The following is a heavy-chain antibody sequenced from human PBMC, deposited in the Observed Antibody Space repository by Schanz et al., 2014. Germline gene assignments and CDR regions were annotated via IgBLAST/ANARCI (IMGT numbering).Heavy chain of an antibody. J-gene: IGHJ4*02. Sequence: EQLVESGGGLVKPGGSLRLSCAASGFTFNSYAMSWVRQAPGRGLEWVSGISGSGGTTHYADSVEGRFTISRVNSKNTLYLRMKGLRAEDTAVYYCAKGRRGYFDSSGSYWGTFDFWGQGTLVSVSS. D-gene: IGHD3-22*01. V-gene: IGHV3-23*04. CDR1: GFTFNSYA. CDR2: ISGSGGTT. CDR3: AKGRRGYFDSSGSYWGTFDF.